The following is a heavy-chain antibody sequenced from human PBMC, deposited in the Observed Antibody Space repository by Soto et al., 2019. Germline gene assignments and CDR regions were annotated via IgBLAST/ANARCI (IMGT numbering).Heavy chain of an antibody. J-gene: IGHJ3*01. Sequence: PGGSLRLSCATSGFSFNIFGMHWVRQAPGKALEWVGLISKNGGNQYYGDSAKGRFIISRDNPKNTLYLQLHSLRADDTAVYYCGKDAYNASFDLWGQGTMVTVSS. CDR1: GFSFNIFG. CDR3: GKDAYNASFDL. CDR2: ISKNGGNQ. D-gene: IGHD3-16*01. V-gene: IGHV3-30*18.